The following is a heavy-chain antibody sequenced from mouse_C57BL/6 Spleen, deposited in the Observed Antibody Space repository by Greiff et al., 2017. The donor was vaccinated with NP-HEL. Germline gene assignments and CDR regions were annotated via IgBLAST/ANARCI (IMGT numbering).Heavy chain of an antibody. CDR3: TRGMVYDGYYSFAY. Sequence: EVQLQESGAELVRPGASVKLSCTASGFNIKDYYMHWVKQRPEQGLEWIGRIDPEDGDTEYAPKFQGKATMTAGTSSNTAYLQLSSLTSEDTAVYYCTRGMVYDGYYSFAYWGQGTLVTVSA. CDR1: GFNIKDYY. J-gene: IGHJ3*01. D-gene: IGHD2-3*01. CDR2: IDPEDGDT. V-gene: IGHV14-1*01.